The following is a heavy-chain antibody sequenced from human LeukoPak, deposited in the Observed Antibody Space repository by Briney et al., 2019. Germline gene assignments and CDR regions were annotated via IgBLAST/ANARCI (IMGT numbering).Heavy chain of an antibody. CDR2: IKSKTDGGTI. J-gene: IGHJ4*02. V-gene: IGHV3-15*01. Sequence: PGGSLRLSCAASGFTFSNAWMSWVRQAPGKGLEWVGSIKSKTDGGTIDYAAPVKGRFTISRDDSKNTPYLQMNSLETEDTAVYYCATDLHDYGDYIRLNWGQGTLVTVSS. CDR1: GFTFSNAW. D-gene: IGHD4-17*01. CDR3: ATDLHDYGDYIRLN.